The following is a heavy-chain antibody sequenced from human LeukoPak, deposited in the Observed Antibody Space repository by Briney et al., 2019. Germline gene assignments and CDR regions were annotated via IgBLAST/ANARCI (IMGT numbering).Heavy chain of an antibody. CDR3: ASGIAAAGTRYAFDI. Sequence: SETLSLTCTVSGGSISSGGYYWSWIRQPPGKGLEWIGYIYHSGSTYYNPSLKSRVIISVDRSKNQFSLKLSSVTAADTAVYYCASGIAAAGTRYAFDIWGQGTMVTVSS. CDR2: IYHSGST. CDR1: GGSISSGGYY. V-gene: IGHV4-30-2*01. D-gene: IGHD6-13*01. J-gene: IGHJ3*02.